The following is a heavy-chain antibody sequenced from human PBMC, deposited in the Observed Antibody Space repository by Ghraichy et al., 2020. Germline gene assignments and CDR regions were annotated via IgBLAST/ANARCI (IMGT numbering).Heavy chain of an antibody. CDR2: IKNDATGT. CDR3: AKSGRSDAGYNWFDP. D-gene: IGHD5-12*01. J-gene: IGHJ5*02. V-gene: IGHV3-74*01. Sequence: GVLNISCAASGFTFSSFWMHWVRQAPGKGLVWFSSIKNDATGTFYADSVKGRFTISRDNAKNTLYVQMNSLTVEDTAVYYCAKSGRSDAGYNWFDPWGQGTLVTVSS. CDR1: GFTFSSFW.